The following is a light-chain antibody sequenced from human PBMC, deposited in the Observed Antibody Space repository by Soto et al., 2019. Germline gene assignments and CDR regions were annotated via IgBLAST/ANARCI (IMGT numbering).Light chain of an antibody. Sequence: EIMMTQSPATVSVSPGERATLSCRTSQSVSSSLAWYQHKPGQAPRLLMYGVSTRATGVPARFSGSGSGTECTLTISSLQSEDFAVYYCQQYSDWPRTFGQGTTVEIK. CDR2: GVS. V-gene: IGKV3-15*01. CDR1: QSVSSS. CDR3: QQYSDWPRT. J-gene: IGKJ1*01.